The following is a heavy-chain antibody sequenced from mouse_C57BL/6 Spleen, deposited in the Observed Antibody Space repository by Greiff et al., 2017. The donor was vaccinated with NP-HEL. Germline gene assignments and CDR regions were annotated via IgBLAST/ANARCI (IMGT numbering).Heavy chain of an antibody. CDR2: ISNLAYSI. Sequence: EVQVVESGGGLVQPGGSLKLSCAASGFTFSDYGMAWVRQAPRKGPEWVAFISNLAYSIYYADTVTGRFTISRENAKNTLYLEMSSLRSEDTAMYYCARHLDGYFDYWGQGTTLTVSS. V-gene: IGHV5-15*01. J-gene: IGHJ2*01. D-gene: IGHD2-3*01. CDR1: GFTFSDYG. CDR3: ARHLDGYFDY.